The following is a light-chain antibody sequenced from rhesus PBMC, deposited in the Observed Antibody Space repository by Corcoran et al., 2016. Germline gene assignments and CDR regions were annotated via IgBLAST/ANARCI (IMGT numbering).Light chain of an antibody. CDR3: QQSSNLWT. J-gene: IGKJ1*01. Sequence: ETVVTQSPATLSLSPGERATLSCRASQSVGSYLAWYQTKPGQAPRLLIYGASSRATGIPDRCSGSGSGTDFTLTIISLEPEDVGVYYCQQSSNLWTFGQGTKVEIK. V-gene: IGKV3-24*04. CDR1: QSVGSY. CDR2: GAS.